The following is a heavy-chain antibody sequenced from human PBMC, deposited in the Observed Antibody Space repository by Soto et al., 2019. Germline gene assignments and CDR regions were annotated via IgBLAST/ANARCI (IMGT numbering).Heavy chain of an antibody. Sequence: SETLSLTCAVYGGSFSGYYWTWIRQHPGKGLEWIGYIYYSGSTYYNPSLKSRVTISVDTSKNQFSLKLSSVTAADTAVYYCARLGTYYQSLDPWGPGTLVTVSS. CDR1: GGSFSGYY. CDR2: IYYSGST. CDR3: ARLGTYYQSLDP. D-gene: IGHD3-22*01. V-gene: IGHV4-31*11. J-gene: IGHJ5*02.